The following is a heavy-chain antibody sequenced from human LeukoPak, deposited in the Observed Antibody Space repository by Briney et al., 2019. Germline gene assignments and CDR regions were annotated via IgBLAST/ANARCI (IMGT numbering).Heavy chain of an antibody. CDR1: GGSFSGYY. V-gene: IGHV4-34*01. D-gene: IGHD2-2*01. J-gene: IGHJ4*02. Sequence: PSETLSLTCAVYGGSFSGYYWSWIRQPPGKGLEWIGEINHSGSTNYNPSLKSRVTISVDTSKNQFSLKLSSVTAADTAVYYCARRVPAVDYWGRGTLVTVSS. CDR3: ARRVPAVDY. CDR2: INHSGST.